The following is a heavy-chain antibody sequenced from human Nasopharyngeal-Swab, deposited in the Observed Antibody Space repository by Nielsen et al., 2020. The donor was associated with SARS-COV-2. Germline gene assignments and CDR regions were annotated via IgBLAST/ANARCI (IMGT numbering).Heavy chain of an antibody. J-gene: IGHJ4*02. CDR3: ARMGGSSWYFDY. V-gene: IGHV3-7*04. CDR2: IKQDGCEK. CDR1: GFTFSSYW. Sequence: GESLKISCAASGFTFSSYWMNWVRPAPGQGLEWVASIKQDGCEKYYVDSVKGRFTISRDHAKNSLYLQMNSLRADDTAVYYCARMGGSSWYFDYWGQGTLVTVSS. D-gene: IGHD6-13*01.